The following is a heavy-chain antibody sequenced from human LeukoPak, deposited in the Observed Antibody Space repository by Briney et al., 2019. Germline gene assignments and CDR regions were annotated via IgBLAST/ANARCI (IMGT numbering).Heavy chain of an antibody. CDR3: ASRPGYSSGWYSAY. CDR1: GGSFSGYY. Sequence: SETLSLTCAVYGGSFSGYYWSWIRQPPGKGLEWIGEINHSGSTNYNPPLKSRVTISVDTSKNQFSLKLSSVTAADTAVYYCASRPGYSSGWYSAYWGQGTLVTVSS. J-gene: IGHJ4*02. V-gene: IGHV4-34*01. D-gene: IGHD6-19*01. CDR2: INHSGST.